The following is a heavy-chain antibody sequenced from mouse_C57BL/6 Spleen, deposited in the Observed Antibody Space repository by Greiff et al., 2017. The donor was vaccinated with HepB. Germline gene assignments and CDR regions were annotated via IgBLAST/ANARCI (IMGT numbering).Heavy chain of an antibody. Sequence: EVQVVESGEGLVKPGGSLKLSCAASGFTFSSYAMSWVRQTPEKRLEWVAYISSGGDYIYYADTVKGRFTISRDNARNTLYLQMSSLKSEDTAMYYCTRGGITTVVATFDYWGQGTTLTVSS. CDR2: ISSGGDYI. V-gene: IGHV5-9-1*02. D-gene: IGHD1-1*01. CDR1: GFTFSSYA. CDR3: TRGGITTVVATFDY. J-gene: IGHJ2*01.